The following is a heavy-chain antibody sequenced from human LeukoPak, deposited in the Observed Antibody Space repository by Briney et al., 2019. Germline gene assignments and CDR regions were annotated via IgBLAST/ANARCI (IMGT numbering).Heavy chain of an antibody. CDR3: ARGRTPGRLDYYYYMDV. Sequence: GASVKVSCKTSGYTFTTYGILWVRQAPGQGLEWMGWISGYNGNTNFAQKFQGRVTMTRNTSISTAYMELSSLRSEDTAVYYCARGRTPGRLDYYYYMDVWGKGTTVTISS. CDR1: GYTFTTYG. CDR2: ISGYNGNT. V-gene: IGHV1-18*01. J-gene: IGHJ6*03. D-gene: IGHD2-2*01.